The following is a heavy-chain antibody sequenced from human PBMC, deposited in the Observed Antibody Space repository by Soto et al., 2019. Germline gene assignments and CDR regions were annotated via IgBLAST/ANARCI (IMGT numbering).Heavy chain of an antibody. V-gene: IGHV3-30*18. D-gene: IGHD6-25*01. CDR1: GFTFSSYG. Sequence: HPGGSLRLSCAASGFTFSSYGMHWVRQAPGKGLEWVAVISYDGSNKYYADSVKGRFTISRDNSKNTLYLQMNSLRAEDTAVYYCAKAQQRGNYGMDVWGQGTTVTVSS. CDR2: ISYDGSNK. J-gene: IGHJ6*02. CDR3: AKAQQRGNYGMDV.